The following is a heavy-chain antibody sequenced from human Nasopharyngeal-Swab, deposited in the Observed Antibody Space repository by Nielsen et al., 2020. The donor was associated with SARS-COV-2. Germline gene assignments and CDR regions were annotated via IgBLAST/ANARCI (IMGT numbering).Heavy chain of an antibody. J-gene: IGHJ6*02. CDR3: AKGVRRASWWFGGFGMDV. CDR2: ISYDGSNK. V-gene: IGHV3-30*18. D-gene: IGHD3-10*01. Sequence: WIRQPPGKGLEWVAVISYDGSNKYYADSVKGRFTISRDNSKNTLYLQMNSLRAEDTAVYYCAKGVRRASWWFGGFGMDVWGQGTTVTVSS.